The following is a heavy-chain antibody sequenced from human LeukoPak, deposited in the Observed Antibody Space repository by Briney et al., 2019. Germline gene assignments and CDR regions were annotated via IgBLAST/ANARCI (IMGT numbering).Heavy chain of an antibody. CDR2: ISTGGTNK. J-gene: IGHJ4*02. Sequence: PGGSLRLSCAASGFTFSSYEMNWVRQAPGKGLDWVSFISTGGTNKYYADSVRGRLTISRDNAKHSLYLQMNSLRAEDRAVYYCARSRGSVEYWGQGTLVTVSS. CDR3: ARSRGSVEY. D-gene: IGHD3-10*01. CDR1: GFTFSSYE. V-gene: IGHV3-48*03.